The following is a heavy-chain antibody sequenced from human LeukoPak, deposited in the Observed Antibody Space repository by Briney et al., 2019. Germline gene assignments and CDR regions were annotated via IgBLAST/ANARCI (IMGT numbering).Heavy chain of an antibody. J-gene: IGHJ4*02. Sequence: PGGSLRLSCAASGFTFSSYAMSWVRQAPGKGLEWVSAISGSGGSTYYADSVKGRFTISRDNAKNSLYLQMNSLRDEDTAVYYCASSLCGGDCYDYWGQGTLVTVSS. CDR3: ASSLCGGDCYDY. V-gene: IGHV3-23*01. CDR1: GFTFSSYA. D-gene: IGHD2-21*01. CDR2: ISGSGGST.